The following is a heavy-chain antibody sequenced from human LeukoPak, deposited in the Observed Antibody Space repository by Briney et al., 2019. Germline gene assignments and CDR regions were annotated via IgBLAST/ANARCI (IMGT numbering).Heavy chain of an antibody. D-gene: IGHD3-22*01. CDR1: GFKFDDYG. J-gene: IGHJ4*02. Sequence: GGSLRLSCTASGFKFDDYGMTWVRQAPGKGLEWVSVIYSGGSTYYADSVKGRFTISRDNSKNTLYLQMNSLRAEDTAVYYCARAPDYYDSSGYYDYWGQGTLVTVSS. CDR2: IYSGGST. V-gene: IGHV3-66*01. CDR3: ARAPDYYDSSGYYDY.